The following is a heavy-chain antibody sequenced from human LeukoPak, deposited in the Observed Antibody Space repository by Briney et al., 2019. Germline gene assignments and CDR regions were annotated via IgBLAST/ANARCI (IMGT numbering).Heavy chain of an antibody. CDR2: ISWNSGSI. D-gene: IGHD6-19*01. CDR1: GFTFDDYA. Sequence: GRSLRLSCAASGFTFDDYAMHWVRQAPGKGLEWVSGISWNSGSIGYADSVKGRLTISRDNAKNSLYLQMNSLRAEDTALYYCAKDIEAGDRSGPFDYWGQGTLVTVSS. V-gene: IGHV3-9*01. CDR3: AKDIEAGDRSGPFDY. J-gene: IGHJ4*02.